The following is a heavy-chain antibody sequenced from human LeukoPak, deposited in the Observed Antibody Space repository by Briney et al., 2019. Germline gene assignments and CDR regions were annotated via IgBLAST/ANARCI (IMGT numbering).Heavy chain of an antibody. Sequence: GGSLRLSCADTGFTLSNYGMHWVRQAPGKGLEWVAVMSYDGVNKYYADSVKGRFTISRDNSKNTLYLQMNSLRAEDTAVYYCARATSFDYWGQGTLVTVSS. CDR3: ARATSFDY. V-gene: IGHV3-30*03. CDR1: GFTLSNYG. J-gene: IGHJ4*02. CDR2: MSYDGVNK.